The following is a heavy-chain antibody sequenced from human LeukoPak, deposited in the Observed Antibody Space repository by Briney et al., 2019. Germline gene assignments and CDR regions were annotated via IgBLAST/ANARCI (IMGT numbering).Heavy chain of an antibody. Sequence: GGSLRLSCAASGFTFSSYSMNSVRQAPGKGLEWGSSISSSSSYIYYADSVKGRFTISRDNSKNTLYLQMNSLRAEDTAVYYCAKEDYGSEHYWGQGTLVTVSS. J-gene: IGHJ4*02. V-gene: IGHV3-21*04. CDR3: AKEDYGSEHY. CDR1: GFTFSSYS. D-gene: IGHD3-10*01. CDR2: ISSSSSYI.